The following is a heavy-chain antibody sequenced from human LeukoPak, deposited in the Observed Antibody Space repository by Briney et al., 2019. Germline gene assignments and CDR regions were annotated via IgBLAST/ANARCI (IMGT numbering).Heavy chain of an antibody. Sequence: ASVKVSCKASGYTFTSYYMHWVRQAPGQGLEWMGIINPSGGSTSYAQKFQGRVTMTRNTSISTAYMELSSLRSEDTAVYYCARELSMVRETPGSPRGDYWGQGTLVTVSS. CDR2: INPSGGST. V-gene: IGHV1-46*01. CDR3: ARELSMVRETPGSPRGDY. J-gene: IGHJ4*02. CDR1: GYTFTSYY. D-gene: IGHD3-10*01.